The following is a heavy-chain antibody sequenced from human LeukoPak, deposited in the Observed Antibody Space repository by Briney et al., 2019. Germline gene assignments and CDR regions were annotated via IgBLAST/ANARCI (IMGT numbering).Heavy chain of an antibody. J-gene: IGHJ3*02. CDR2: ISYDGSNK. V-gene: IGHV3-30*04. CDR3: ARALYSSSSWHTFDI. D-gene: IGHD6-13*01. Sequence: GGSLRLSCAASGFTFSSYAIHWVRQAPGKGLEWVALISYDGSNKYYADSVKGRFTISRDKSKNTLYLQMNSLRAEDTAVYYCARALYSSSSWHTFDIWGQGTMVTVSS. CDR1: GFTFSSYA.